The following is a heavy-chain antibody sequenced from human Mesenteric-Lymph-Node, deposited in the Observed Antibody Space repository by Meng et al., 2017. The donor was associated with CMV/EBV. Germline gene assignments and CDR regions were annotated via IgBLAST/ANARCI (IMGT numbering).Heavy chain of an antibody. Sequence: QITLKESAPTLLKPTQTLTRTCTFHGFSLSTSEVGVGWFRQLPGKALKWLAPIYWDDDKRYSPSLKSRLTITKDTSKNQVVLTMTNMDPVDTATYYCAHSSGIAAAGPFYFDYWGQGTLVTVSS. V-gene: IGHV2-5*02. CDR1: GFSLSTSEVG. CDR3: AHSSGIAAAGPFYFDY. CDR2: IYWDDDK. J-gene: IGHJ4*02. D-gene: IGHD6-13*01.